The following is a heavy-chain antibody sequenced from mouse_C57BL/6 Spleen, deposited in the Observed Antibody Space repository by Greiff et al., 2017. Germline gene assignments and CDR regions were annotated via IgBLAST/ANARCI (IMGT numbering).Heavy chain of an antibody. Sequence: QVQLQQPGAELVKPGASVKLSCKASGYTFTSYWMHWVKQRPGRGLEWIGRIDPNSGGTKYNEKFKSKATLTVDKPSSTAYMQLSSLTSEDSAVYYCARASDYSHLWFAYWGQGTLVTVSA. J-gene: IGHJ3*01. CDR3: ARASDYSHLWFAY. D-gene: IGHD2-12*01. V-gene: IGHV1-72*01. CDR2: IDPNSGGT. CDR1: GYTFTSYW.